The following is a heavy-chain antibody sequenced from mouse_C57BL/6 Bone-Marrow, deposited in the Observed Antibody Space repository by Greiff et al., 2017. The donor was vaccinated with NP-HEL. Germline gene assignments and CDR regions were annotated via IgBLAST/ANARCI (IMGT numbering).Heavy chain of an antibody. CDR3: ASPIYYYYSWFAY. CDR1: GFTFSDYG. D-gene: IGHD2-4*01. CDR2: ISSGSSTI. Sequence: EVQLVESGGGLVKPGGSLKLSCAASGFTFSDYGMHWVRQAPEKGLEWVAYISSGSSTIYYADTVKGRFTISRDNAKNTLFLQMTSLRSEDTAMYYCASPIYYYYSWFAYWGQGTLVTVSA. V-gene: IGHV5-17*01. J-gene: IGHJ3*01.